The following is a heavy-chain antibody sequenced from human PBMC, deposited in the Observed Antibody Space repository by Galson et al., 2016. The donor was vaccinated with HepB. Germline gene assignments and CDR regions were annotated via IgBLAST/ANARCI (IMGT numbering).Heavy chain of an antibody. D-gene: IGHD3-10*01. Sequence: SETLSLTCSVSGGSITSGNYHWGWIRQPPGKGLEWIGSIYFSGGTYYNLSLKSRVTISIDMSKNQLSLKMKSVTAADTAVYYCARGTTMDGMDVWGQGTTVTVSS. CDR1: GGSITSGNYH. CDR2: IYFSGGT. V-gene: IGHV4-39*01. CDR3: ARGTTMDGMDV. J-gene: IGHJ6*02.